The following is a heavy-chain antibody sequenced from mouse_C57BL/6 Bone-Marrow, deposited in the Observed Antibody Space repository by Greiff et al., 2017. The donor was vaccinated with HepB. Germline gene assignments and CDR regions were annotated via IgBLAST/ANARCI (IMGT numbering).Heavy chain of an antibody. Sequence: EVQVVESGGGLVQPGGSLKLSCAASGFTFSDYYMYWVRQTPEKRLEWVAYISNGGGSTYYPDTVKGRFTISRDNAKNTLYLQMSRLKSEDTAMYYCARDYYGSSSHYYAMDYWGQGTSVTVSS. V-gene: IGHV5-12*01. CDR2: ISNGGGST. CDR1: GFTFSDYY. J-gene: IGHJ4*01. CDR3: ARDYYGSSSHYYAMDY. D-gene: IGHD1-1*01.